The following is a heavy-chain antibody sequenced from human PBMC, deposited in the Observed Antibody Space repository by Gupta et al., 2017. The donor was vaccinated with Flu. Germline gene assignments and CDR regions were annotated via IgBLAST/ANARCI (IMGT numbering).Heavy chain of an antibody. D-gene: IGHD2-15*01. CDR1: GFTFSDPW. J-gene: IGHJ2*01. Sequence: EVQLVESGGGLVKPGGSLRLSCAASGFTFSDPWMSWVRQAPGKGLEWVGRIKSKTDGETINYAAPVKGRFTISRDDSKNMLYLEMNSLKTEDTAAYYCTTDLDMRPFWGRGTLVTVSS. V-gene: IGHV3-15*01. CDR3: TTDLDMRPF. CDR2: IKSKTDGETI.